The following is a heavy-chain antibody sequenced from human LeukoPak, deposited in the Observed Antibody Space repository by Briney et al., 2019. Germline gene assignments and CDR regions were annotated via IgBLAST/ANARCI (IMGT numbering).Heavy chain of an antibody. D-gene: IGHD3-3*02. CDR3: ARDPQKGI. CDR1: GFTVSTNY. Sequence: QPGGSLRLSCAASGFTVSTNYMSWVRQAPVKGLEWVSVLYSGGSAYYADSVKGRFTVSRDTSKNTLYLQMNSLRAEDTAVYYCARDPQKGIWGQGTLVTVSS. CDR2: LYSGGSA. J-gene: IGHJ4*02. V-gene: IGHV3-66*01.